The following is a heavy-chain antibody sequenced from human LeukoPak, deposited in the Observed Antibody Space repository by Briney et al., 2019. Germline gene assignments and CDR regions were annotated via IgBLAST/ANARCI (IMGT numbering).Heavy chain of an antibody. CDR2: MNPNSGNT. D-gene: IGHD3-22*01. J-gene: IGHJ3*02. Sequence: ASVKVSCKASGYTFTSYDINWVRQATGQGLEWMGWMNPNSGNTGYAQKFQGRVTMTRNTSISTAYMELSSPRSEDTAVYYCVRGYYDSSGYYFLSAFDIWGQGTMVTVSS. V-gene: IGHV1-8*01. CDR1: GYTFTSYD. CDR3: VRGYYDSSGYYFLSAFDI.